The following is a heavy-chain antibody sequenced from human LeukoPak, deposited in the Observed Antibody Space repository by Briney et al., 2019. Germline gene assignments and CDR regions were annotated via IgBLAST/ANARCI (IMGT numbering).Heavy chain of an antibody. CDR3: AKGLDWYCSGGSCYNIDY. D-gene: IGHD2-15*01. Sequence: GRPLRLSCAASGFTFSSYGMHWVRQAPGQGLEWVGIIWHDGSTKYYADSMKGRFTISRDNSKNTLYLQMNSLRAEDTAVYYCAKGLDWYCSGGSCYNIDYWGQGTLVTASS. J-gene: IGHJ4*02. V-gene: IGHV3-33*06. CDR2: IWHDGSTK. CDR1: GFTFSSYG.